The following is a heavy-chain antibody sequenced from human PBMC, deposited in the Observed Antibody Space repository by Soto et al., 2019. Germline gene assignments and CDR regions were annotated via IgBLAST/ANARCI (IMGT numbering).Heavy chain of an antibody. Sequence: QVQLVQSGAEVKKPGSSVKVSCKASGGTFSSYAISWVRQAPGQGLEWMGGNIPIFGTANYAQKFQGRVTITADKAASTAYMELSSRRYEDTAVYSCASGLHYYDTAQVFDIWGQGTMVTVSS. CDR3: ASGLHYYDTAQVFDI. J-gene: IGHJ3*02. CDR1: GGTFSSYA. V-gene: IGHV1-69*06. D-gene: IGHD3-22*01. CDR2: NIPIFGTA.